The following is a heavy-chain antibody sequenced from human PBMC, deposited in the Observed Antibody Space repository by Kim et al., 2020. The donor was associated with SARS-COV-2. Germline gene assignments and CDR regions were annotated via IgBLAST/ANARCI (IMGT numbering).Heavy chain of an antibody. D-gene: IGHD3-10*01. J-gene: IGHJ4*02. CDR2: ISGSGGST. CDR3: AKTGLARDDPSTFFKYYYGSGSYTYYFDY. CDR1: GFTFSSYA. Sequence: GGSLRLSCAASGFTFSSYAMSWVRQAPGKGLEWVSAISGSGGSTYYADSVKGRFTISRDNSKNTLYLQMNSLRAEDTAVYYCAKTGLARDDPSTFFKYYYGSGSYTYYFDYWGQGTLVTVSS. V-gene: IGHV3-23*01.